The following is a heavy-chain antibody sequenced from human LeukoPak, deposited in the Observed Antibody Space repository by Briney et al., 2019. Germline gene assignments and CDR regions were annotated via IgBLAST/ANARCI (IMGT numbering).Heavy chain of an antibody. D-gene: IGHD4-17*01. J-gene: IGHJ4*02. CDR3: AKEDRYGAKNY. CDR2: ISGSGART. V-gene: IGHV3-23*01. CDR1: GFTFSSYA. Sequence: GGSLRPSCAASGFTFSSYAMSWVRQAPGKGLEWVSAISGSGARTYYADSVKGRFTISRDNSKNTLYLQMNSLRAEDTAVYYCAKEDRYGAKNYWGQGTLVTVSS.